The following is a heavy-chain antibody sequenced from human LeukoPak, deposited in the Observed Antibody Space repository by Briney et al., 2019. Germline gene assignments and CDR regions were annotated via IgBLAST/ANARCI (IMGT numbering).Heavy chain of an antibody. CDR1: GFIFSDYY. V-gene: IGHV3-11*01. D-gene: IGHD5-12*01. J-gene: IGHJ4*02. CDR3: ARDPGSGYEEHFDY. Sequence: GGSLRLSCAASGFIFSDYYTSWIRQAPGKGLEWVSYISSSGSTMYYTDSVKGRFTISRDNAKDSLYPQMNSLRAEDTAVYYCARDPGSGYEEHFDYWGQGTLVTVSS. CDR2: ISSSGSTM.